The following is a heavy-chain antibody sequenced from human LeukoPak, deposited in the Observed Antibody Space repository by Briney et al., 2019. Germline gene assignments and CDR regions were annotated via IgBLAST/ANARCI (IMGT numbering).Heavy chain of an antibody. CDR2: INQNGREK. Sequence: GGSLRLSCEVSGLTFSTYWMTWVRQAPGKGLEWVASINQNGREKYYVDSVKGRFTISRDNAKDSLYLQMNSLRDEDTAVYYWARSLGDDWGQGTLVTVSS. CDR3: ARSLGDD. CDR1: GLTFSTYW. J-gene: IGHJ4*02. V-gene: IGHV3-7*01. D-gene: IGHD3-16*01.